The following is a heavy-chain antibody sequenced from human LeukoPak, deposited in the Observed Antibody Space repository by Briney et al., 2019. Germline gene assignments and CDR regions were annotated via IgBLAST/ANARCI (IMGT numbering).Heavy chain of an antibody. CDR1: GFTFTNSA. V-gene: IGHV1-58*02. Sequence: GTSVKVSCKASGFTFTNSAIQWVRQARGQRLEWIGWIVVGSGNTDYAQMFQDRVTITRDMPTSTAYMELSSLRYEDTAVYYCVAGHGSGNPWGQGTLVTVSS. D-gene: IGHD3-10*01. CDR2: IVVGSGNT. CDR3: VAGHGSGNP. J-gene: IGHJ4*02.